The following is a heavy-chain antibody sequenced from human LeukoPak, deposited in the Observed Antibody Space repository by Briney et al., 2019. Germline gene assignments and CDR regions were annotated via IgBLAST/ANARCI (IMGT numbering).Heavy chain of an antibody. CDR1: GFTFSTFA. J-gene: IGHJ6*02. CDR2: ISGGGVTT. CDR3: ASGGSFYGMDV. Sequence: GGSLRLSCAASGFTFSTFAMNWVRRAPGKGLEWVSAISGGGVTTYYADSVKGRFTISRDNSKNTLYLQMNSLRAEDTAVYYCASGGSFYGMDVWGQGTTVTVSS. V-gene: IGHV3-23*01. D-gene: IGHD2-15*01.